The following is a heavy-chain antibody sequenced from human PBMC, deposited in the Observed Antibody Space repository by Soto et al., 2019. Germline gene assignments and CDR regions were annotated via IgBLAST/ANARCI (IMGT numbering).Heavy chain of an antibody. CDR1: GGTFSSYT. V-gene: IGHV1-69*02. J-gene: IGHJ4*02. CDR3: ARIGYGAYPPTESDY. Sequence: QVQLVQSGAEVKKPGSSVKVSCKASGGTFSSYTISWVRQAPGQGLEWMGRIIPILGIANYAQKFQGRVTITADKSTSTAYMELSSLRSEDTAVYYCARIGYGAYPPTESDYWGQGTLVTVSS. D-gene: IGHD2-8*01. CDR2: IIPILGIA.